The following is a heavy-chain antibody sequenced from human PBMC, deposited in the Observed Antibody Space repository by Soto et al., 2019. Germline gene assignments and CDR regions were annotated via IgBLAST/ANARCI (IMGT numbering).Heavy chain of an antibody. V-gene: IGHV3-7*01. J-gene: IGHJ4*02. CDR3: ATTYSSSSWAWKYFDY. CDR2: IKQDGSEK. D-gene: IGHD6-6*01. CDR1: GFTFSSYW. Sequence: EVQLVESGGGWVQPGGSLRLSCAASGFTFSSYWMSWVRQAPGKGLEWVANIKQDGSEKYYVDSVKGRFTISRDNAKNSLYLQMNSLRAEDTAVYYCATTYSSSSWAWKYFDYWGQGTLVTVSS.